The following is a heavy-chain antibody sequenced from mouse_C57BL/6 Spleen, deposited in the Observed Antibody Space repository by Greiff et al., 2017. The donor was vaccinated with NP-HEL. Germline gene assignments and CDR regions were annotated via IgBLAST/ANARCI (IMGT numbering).Heavy chain of an antibody. J-gene: IGHJ4*01. CDR1: GYTFTSYW. Sequence: VQLQQPGAELVKPGASVKLSCKASGYTFTSYWMHWVKQRPGQGLEWIGMIHPTSGSTNYNEKFKSKATLTVDKSSSTAYMQLSSLTSEDSAVYYCARRDDYDVRAMDYWGQGTSVTVSS. V-gene: IGHV1-64*01. CDR2: IHPTSGST. CDR3: ARRDDYDVRAMDY. D-gene: IGHD2-4*01.